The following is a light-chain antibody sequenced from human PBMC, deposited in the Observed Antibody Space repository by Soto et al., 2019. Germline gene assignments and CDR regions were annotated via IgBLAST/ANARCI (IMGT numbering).Light chain of an antibody. Sequence: DIQMTQSLSSLSASVGDRVTIACRASQTISTYLNWYQQKPGKAPKLLIYAASFLQSGVPSRFSGSGSGTDFTLTISSLQPEDFATYYCQQSYRTPRTFGQGTKVDIK. CDR1: QTISTY. CDR3: QQSYRTPRT. J-gene: IGKJ1*01. CDR2: AAS. V-gene: IGKV1-39*01.